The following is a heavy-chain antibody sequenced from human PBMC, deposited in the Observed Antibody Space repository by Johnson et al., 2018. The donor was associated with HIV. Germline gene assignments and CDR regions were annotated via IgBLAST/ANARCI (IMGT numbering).Heavy chain of an antibody. V-gene: IGHV3-20*04. CDR3: ARRECTTGTFSAFDI. D-gene: IGHD1-14*01. Sequence: VQLVESGGGVVQPGGSLRLSCATSGFTFSSYGMHWVRQAPGKGLEWVSGIIWNSGSIAYADSVKGRFTISRDNAKNSLYLQMNSLRAEETALYYCARRECTTGTFSAFDIWGQGTMVTVSS. CDR1: GFTFSSYG. CDR2: IIWNSGSI. J-gene: IGHJ3*02.